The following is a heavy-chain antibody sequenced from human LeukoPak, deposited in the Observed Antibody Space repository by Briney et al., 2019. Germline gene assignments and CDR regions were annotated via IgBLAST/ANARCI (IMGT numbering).Heavy chain of an antibody. V-gene: IGHV3-74*01. CDR1: GFTFSSYW. Sequence: GGSLRLSCAASGFTFSSYWMHWVRQAPGKGLVWVSCINSDGFSTSYADSVKGRSTISRDNAKNTLYLQMNSLKAEDTAVYYCARDATRGLDYWGQGTLVTVSA. D-gene: IGHD3-10*01. J-gene: IGHJ4*02. CDR3: ARDATRGLDY. CDR2: INSDGFST.